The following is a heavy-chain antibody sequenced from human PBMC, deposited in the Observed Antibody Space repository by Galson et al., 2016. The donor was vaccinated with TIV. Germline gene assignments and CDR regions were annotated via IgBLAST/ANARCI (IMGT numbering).Heavy chain of an antibody. V-gene: IGHV6-1*01. CDR2: TYCRSRCYY. D-gene: IGHD3-10*01. Sequence: CAISGDSVSSNSAAWNWIRQSPSRGLEWLGRTYCRSRCYYDYAVSVKCRITIESDTSKNQFSLQLNSVTSEDTAVYYCARAAGRNGATCHATCESFDFWGQGTKATVSS. CDR1: GDSVSSNSAA. CDR3: ARAAGRNGATCHATCESFDF. J-gene: IGHJ3*01.